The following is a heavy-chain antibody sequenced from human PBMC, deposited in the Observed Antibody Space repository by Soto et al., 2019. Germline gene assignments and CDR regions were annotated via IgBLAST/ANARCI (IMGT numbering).Heavy chain of an antibody. D-gene: IGHD6-13*01. CDR3: AKERQKMVIGKKWLDH. CDR1: VFTFGRDS. J-gene: IGHJ5*02. CDR2: ISGSGVIT. Sequence: VVSRILACSSSVFTFGRDSVGWVRQAAVNWLEWVSAISGSGVITYYADSVKGRFTISIDNSKNTLYLQMNSLRAEDTAVYYCAKERQKMVIGKKWLDHWGQGTLVTVSS. V-gene: IGHV3-23*01.